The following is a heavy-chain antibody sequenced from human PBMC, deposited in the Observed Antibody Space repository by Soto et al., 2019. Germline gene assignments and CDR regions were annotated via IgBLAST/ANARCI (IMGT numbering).Heavy chain of an antibody. D-gene: IGHD7-27*01. CDR1: GFTFSSYS. CDR2: ISSSSNTI. V-gene: IGHV3-48*01. CDR3: ARYLPTGDLGY. J-gene: IGHJ4*02. Sequence: EVQLVESGGGLVQPGGSLRVSCAASGFTFSSYSMNWVRQAPGKGLEWVSYISSSSNTIYYADSVKGRFTISRDNAKNSLYLQMNSLRAEDTAVYYCARYLPTGDLGYWGQGTLVTVSS.